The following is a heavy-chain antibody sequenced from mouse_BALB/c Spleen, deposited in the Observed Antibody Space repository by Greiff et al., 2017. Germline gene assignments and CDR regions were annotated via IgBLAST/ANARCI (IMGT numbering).Heavy chain of an antibody. V-gene: IGHV5-6-4*01. J-gene: IGHJ3*01. CDR2: ISSGGSYT. CDR1: GFTFSSYT. D-gene: IGHD1-1*02. CDR3: TRSNYGAWFAY. Sequence: EVQGVESGGGLVKPGGSLKLSCAASGFTFSSYTMSWVRQTPEKRLEWVATISSGGSYTYYPDSVKGRFPISRDNAKNTLYLQMSSLKSEDTAMYYCTRSNYGAWFAYWGQGTLVTVSA.